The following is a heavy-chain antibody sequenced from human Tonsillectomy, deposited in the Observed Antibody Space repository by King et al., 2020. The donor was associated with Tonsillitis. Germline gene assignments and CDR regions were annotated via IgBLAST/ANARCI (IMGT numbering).Heavy chain of an antibody. V-gene: IGHV4-31*03. Sequence: VQLQESGPGLVKPSQTLSLTCTVSGGSISSGGYYWSWIRQHPEKGLEWIGYIYYSGSTYYNPSLKSRVTISVDTSKNQFALKLSSVTAADTAVYYCASYGSGSYYWYFDLWGRGTLVTVSS. D-gene: IGHD3-10*01. CDR1: GGSISSGGYY. CDR2: IYYSGST. CDR3: ASYGSGSYYWYFDL. J-gene: IGHJ2*01.